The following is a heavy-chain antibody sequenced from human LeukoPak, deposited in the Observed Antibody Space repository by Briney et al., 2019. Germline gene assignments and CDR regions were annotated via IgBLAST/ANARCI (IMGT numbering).Heavy chain of an antibody. CDR1: GFAFSTYS. Sequence: PGGSLRVSCAASGFAFSTYSMNWVRQTPGKGLEWLSYIRSSSTIVYYADSVKGRFTVSRDNAKNSLYLQMNSLRVEDSAVYYCATSRPHKYDRTIYSFDYWGQGTLVTVSS. V-gene: IGHV3-48*04. CDR2: IRSSSTIV. CDR3: ATSRPHKYDRTIYSFDY. D-gene: IGHD3-22*01. J-gene: IGHJ4*02.